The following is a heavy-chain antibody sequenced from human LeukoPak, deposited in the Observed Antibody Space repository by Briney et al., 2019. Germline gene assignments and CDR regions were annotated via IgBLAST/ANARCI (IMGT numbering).Heavy chain of an antibody. Sequence: SVKVSCKASGGTFSSYAVSWVRQAPGQGLEWMGRIIPILGIANYAQKFQGRVTITADKSTSTAYMELSSLRSEDTAVYYCAKGGYQLLSGYYYYYGMDVWGQGTTVTVSS. CDR1: GGTFSSYA. CDR2: IIPILGIA. V-gene: IGHV1-69*04. CDR3: AKGGYQLLSGYYYYYGMDV. D-gene: IGHD2-2*01. J-gene: IGHJ6*02.